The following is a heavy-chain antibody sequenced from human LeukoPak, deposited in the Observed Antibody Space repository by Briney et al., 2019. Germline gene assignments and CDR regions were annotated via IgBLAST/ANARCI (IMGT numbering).Heavy chain of an antibody. D-gene: IGHD6-19*01. Sequence: GGSLRLSCAASGFTFSDYYMSWIRQAPGKGLEWVSYISSSSSYTNYADSVKGRFTISRDNSKNTLYLQMNSLRAEDTAVYYCARDSHEAVAGRSFDYWGQGTLVTVSS. V-gene: IGHV3-11*06. CDR2: ISSSSSYT. J-gene: IGHJ4*02. CDR1: GFTFSDYY. CDR3: ARDSHEAVAGRSFDY.